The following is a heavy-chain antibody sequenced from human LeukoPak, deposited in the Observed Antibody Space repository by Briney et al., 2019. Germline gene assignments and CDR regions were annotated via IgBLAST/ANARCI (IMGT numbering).Heavy chain of an antibody. J-gene: IGHJ4*02. CDR3: ARHPGKVAVHFAY. V-gene: IGHV4-59*08. CDR1: CGSISNYY. CDR2: IYYSGTT. D-gene: IGHD6-19*01. Sequence: PSETLALTCTVSCGSISNYYLRWIRQPPGKGLEVIGDIYYSGTTNFNPSLKTPVTISVDTSNNQFSLHLTSVTAAETAVYYCARHPGKVAVHFAYWGRGTMVTVSS.